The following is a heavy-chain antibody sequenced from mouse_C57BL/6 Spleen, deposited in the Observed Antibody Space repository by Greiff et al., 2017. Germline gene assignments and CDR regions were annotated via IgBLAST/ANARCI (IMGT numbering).Heavy chain of an antibody. Sequence: EVKLVESGEGLVKPGGSLKLSCAASGFTFSSYAMSWVRQTPEKRLEWVAYISSGGDYIYYADTVKGRFTISRDNARNTLYLQMSSLKSEDTAMYYCTSGGYYPYYYAMDYWGQGTSVTVSS. D-gene: IGHD2-3*01. CDR2: ISSGGDYI. J-gene: IGHJ4*01. CDR1: GFTFSSYA. V-gene: IGHV5-9-1*02. CDR3: TSGGYYPYYYAMDY.